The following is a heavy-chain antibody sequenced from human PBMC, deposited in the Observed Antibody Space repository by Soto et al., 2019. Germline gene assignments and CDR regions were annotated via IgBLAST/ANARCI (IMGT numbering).Heavy chain of an antibody. CDR3: AREYSSGQYYFDS. Sequence: GASVKVSCKASGYTFTSYYMHWVRQAPGQGLEWMGIINPSGGITSNAQKFQGRVTMTRDTSTSTLYMEMSSLRSEDTAVYYCAREYSSGQYYFDSWGQGTLVTXSS. CDR1: GYTFTSYY. D-gene: IGHD6-19*01. J-gene: IGHJ4*02. V-gene: IGHV1-46*01. CDR2: INPSGGIT.